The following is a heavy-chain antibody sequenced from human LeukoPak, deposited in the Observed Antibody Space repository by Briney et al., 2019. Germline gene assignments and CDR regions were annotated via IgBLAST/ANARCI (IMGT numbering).Heavy chain of an antibody. CDR2: ISYDGSNK. CDR1: GFTFSSYG. J-gene: IGHJ4*02. V-gene: IGHV3-30*18. CDR3: AKEDCSSTSCYAGYFDY. D-gene: IGHD2-2*01. Sequence: PGRSLRLSCAASGFTFSSYGMRWVRQAPGKGLEWVAVISYDGSNKYYADSVKGRFTISRDNSKNTLYLQMNSLRAEDTAVYYCAKEDCSSTSCYAGYFDYWGQGTLVTVSS.